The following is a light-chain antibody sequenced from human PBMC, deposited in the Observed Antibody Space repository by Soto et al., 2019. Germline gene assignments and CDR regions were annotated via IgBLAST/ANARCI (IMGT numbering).Light chain of an antibody. CDR1: QSLVSSDGQTD. V-gene: IGKV2-30*01. Sequence: DVVMTQSPLSLPVTLGQPASISCRSSQSLVSSDGQTDLNWFQQRPGQSPRRLIYKVFNRDSGVPDRFTGSGSGTGFTLIINRVEADGLGVYYCMQGTPCANTFGKGTKLEIK. CDR3: MQGTPCANT. J-gene: IGKJ2*01. CDR2: KVF.